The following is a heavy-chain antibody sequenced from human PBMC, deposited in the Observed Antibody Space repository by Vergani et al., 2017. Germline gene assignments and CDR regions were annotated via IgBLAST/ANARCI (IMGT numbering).Heavy chain of an antibody. J-gene: IGHJ4*02. Sequence: QVQLVQSGAEVKKPGASVKVSCKASGYPFTSYYMHWVRQAPGQGLEWMGRIIPILGIANYAQKFKGRVTITADKSTSTAYMELSSLRSADTAVYYCAREPETYSGSYWGRVYWGQGTLVTVSS. D-gene: IGHD1-26*01. CDR2: IIPILGIA. V-gene: IGHV1-69*09. CDR1: GYPFTSYY. CDR3: AREPETYSGSYWGRVY.